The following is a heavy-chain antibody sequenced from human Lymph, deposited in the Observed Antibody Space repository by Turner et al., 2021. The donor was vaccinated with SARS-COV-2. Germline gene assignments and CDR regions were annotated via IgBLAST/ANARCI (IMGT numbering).Heavy chain of an antibody. J-gene: IGHJ4*02. V-gene: IGHV3-15*01. CDR3: TTDPGQLVPYFDY. CDR1: GFTFSSYG. Sequence: VQLVESGGGVVQPGSSLRLSCAASGFTFSSYGMHWVRQAPGKGLEWVGRIKSKTDGGTTDYAAPVKGRFTISRDDSKNTLYLQMNSLKTEDTAVYYCTTDPGQLVPYFDYWGQGTLVTVSS. CDR2: IKSKTDGGTT. D-gene: IGHD6-6*01.